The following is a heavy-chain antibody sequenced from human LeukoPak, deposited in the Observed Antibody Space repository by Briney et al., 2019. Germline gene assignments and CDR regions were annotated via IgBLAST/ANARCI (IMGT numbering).Heavy chain of an antibody. CDR1: DDSISSYY. J-gene: IGHJ3*02. CDR3: ARDQGYYYDTSGYYDAFDI. Sequence: SETLSLTCTVSDDSISSYYWSWIRQPAGKGLDWIGRIYTSGSTYYNPSLKGRVTMSVDTSKNQFSLKLSSVTAADTAVYYCARDQGYYYDTSGYYDAFDIWGQGTMVTVSS. D-gene: IGHD3-22*01. CDR2: IYTSGST. V-gene: IGHV4-4*07.